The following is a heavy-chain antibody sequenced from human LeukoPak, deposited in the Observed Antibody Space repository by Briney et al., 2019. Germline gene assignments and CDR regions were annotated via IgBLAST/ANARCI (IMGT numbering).Heavy chain of an antibody. CDR1: GFTFSTYA. CDR3: AKSIGGVVVVAADY. Sequence: GGSLRLSCAASGFTFSTYAMTWVRQAPGKGLEWVSVISGSGGSTFYADSVKGRFTLSRDNSKNTIYLQMNSLRAEDTAVYYCAKSIGGVVVVAADYWGQGTLVTVSS. J-gene: IGHJ4*02. V-gene: IGHV3-23*01. CDR2: ISGSGGST. D-gene: IGHD2-15*01.